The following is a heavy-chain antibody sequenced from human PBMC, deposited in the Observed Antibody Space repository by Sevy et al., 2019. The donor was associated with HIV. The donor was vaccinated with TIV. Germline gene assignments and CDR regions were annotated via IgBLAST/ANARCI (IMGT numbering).Heavy chain of an antibody. CDR3: ARAAYYCSTTSCYIHY. D-gene: IGHD2-2*02. Sequence: GGSLRLSCAASGFTFSTYTMNWVRQAPGKGLEWVSSISSSSSYIYYADSVKGRFTISRDNAKNSLYLQMNSLRVEDTAVYYCARAAYYCSTTSCYIHYWGQGTLVTVSS. J-gene: IGHJ4*02. V-gene: IGHV3-21*01. CDR1: GFTFSTYT. CDR2: ISSSSSYI.